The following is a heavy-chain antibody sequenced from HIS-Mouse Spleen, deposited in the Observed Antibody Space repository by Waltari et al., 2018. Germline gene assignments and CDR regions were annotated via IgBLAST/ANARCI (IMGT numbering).Heavy chain of an antibody. V-gene: IGHV4-39*07. CDR3: AREIPYSSSWYDWYFDL. CDR2: IYYSGST. CDR1: GGSIIRSRYY. J-gene: IGHJ2*01. Sequence: QLQLQESGPGLVTPSETLSLSRTVSGGSIIRSRYYWGWLRQPPGKGLEWIWSIYYSGSTYYNPSLKSRVTISVDTSKNQFSRKLSSVTAADTAVYYCAREIPYSSSWYDWYFDLWGRGTLVTVSS. D-gene: IGHD6-13*01.